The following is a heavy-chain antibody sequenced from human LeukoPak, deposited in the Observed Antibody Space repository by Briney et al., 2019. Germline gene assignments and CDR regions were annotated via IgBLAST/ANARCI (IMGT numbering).Heavy chain of an antibody. CDR3: ASDLGYSGYDEADYFDY. Sequence: GASVKVSCKASGYTFTGYYKHWVRQAPGQGLEWMGWINPNSGGTNYAQKFQGRVTMTRDTSISTAYMELSRLRSDDTAVYYCASDLGYSGYDEADYFDYWGQGTLVTVSS. J-gene: IGHJ4*02. CDR2: INPNSGGT. CDR1: GYTFTGYY. D-gene: IGHD5-12*01. V-gene: IGHV1-2*02.